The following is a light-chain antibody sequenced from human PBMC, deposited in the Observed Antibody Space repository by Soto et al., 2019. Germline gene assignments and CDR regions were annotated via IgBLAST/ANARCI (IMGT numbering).Light chain of an antibody. CDR1: ENVAIY. J-gene: IGKJ5*01. CDR3: QQRFNWPPT. V-gene: IGKV3-11*01. CDR2: DTS. Sequence: IVLTQSLATLSLSPGERATLSCRASENVAIYLAWYQQKPGQAPRLLIYDTSNRATGIPARFSGSGSGADFTLTISSLEPEDFAVYYCQQRFNWPPTFGQGTRLEI.